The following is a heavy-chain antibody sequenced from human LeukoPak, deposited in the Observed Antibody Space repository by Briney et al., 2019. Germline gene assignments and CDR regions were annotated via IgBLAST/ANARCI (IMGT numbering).Heavy chain of an antibody. Sequence: ASVKVSCKASGGTLSSYAISWVRQAPGQGLNWMGWISAYNGNTNYAQKLQGRVTMTTDTSTSTAYMELRSLRSDDTAVYYCARGSSGWAYAFDIWGQGTMVTVSS. CDR1: GGTLSSYA. J-gene: IGHJ3*02. V-gene: IGHV1-18*01. CDR2: ISAYNGNT. CDR3: ARGSSGWAYAFDI. D-gene: IGHD6-19*01.